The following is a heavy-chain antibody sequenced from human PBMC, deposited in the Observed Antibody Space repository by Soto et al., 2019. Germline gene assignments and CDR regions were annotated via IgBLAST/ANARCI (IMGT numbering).Heavy chain of an antibody. CDR1: GYTFTSYA. CDR2: INAGNGNT. Sequence: ASVKVSCKASGYTFTSYAMHWVRQAPGQRLEWMGWINAGNGNTKYSQKFQGRVTITRDTSASTAYMELSSLRSEDTAVYYCAREPSRYYYGSGSYLMPAFDYWGQGTLVTVSS. V-gene: IGHV1-3*01. D-gene: IGHD3-10*01. CDR3: AREPSRYYYGSGSYLMPAFDY. J-gene: IGHJ4*02.